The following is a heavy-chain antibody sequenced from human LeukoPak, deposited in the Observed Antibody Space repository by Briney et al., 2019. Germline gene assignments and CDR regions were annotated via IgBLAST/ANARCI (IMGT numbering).Heavy chain of an antibody. Sequence: MGWMNPNSGNTGYAQKFQGRVTITRNTSISTAYMELSSLRSEDTAVYYCARGLASYDAFDIWGQGTMVTVSS. CDR3: ARGLASYDAFDI. V-gene: IGHV1-8*03. J-gene: IGHJ3*02. CDR2: MNPNSGNT.